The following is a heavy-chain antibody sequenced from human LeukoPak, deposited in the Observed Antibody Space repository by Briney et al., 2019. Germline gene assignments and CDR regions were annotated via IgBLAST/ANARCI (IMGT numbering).Heavy chain of an antibody. CDR1: GGSISSHY. Sequence: ASETLSLTCTLSGGSISSHYWSWIRQPPGKGLEWIGNIYYSGSTNYNPSLKSRVTISVDTSKNQFSLKLSSVTAADTAVYYRARDSRGYCSSTSCYFTPSFDIWGQGTMVTVSS. J-gene: IGHJ3*02. CDR3: ARDSRGYCSSTSCYFTPSFDI. V-gene: IGHV4-59*11. D-gene: IGHD2-2*01. CDR2: IYYSGST.